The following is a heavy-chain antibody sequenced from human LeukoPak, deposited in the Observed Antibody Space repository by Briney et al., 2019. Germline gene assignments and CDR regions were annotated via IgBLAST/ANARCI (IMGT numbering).Heavy chain of an antibody. CDR1: GFTFSSHW. CDR3: ARGITGMYYYDP. J-gene: IGHJ5*02. D-gene: IGHD3-10*01. CDR2: INFDGSST. V-gene: IGHV3-74*01. Sequence: SGGSLRLSCTASGFTFSSHWMHWVRQAPGKGLVWVSRINFDGSSTNYADSVKGRITISRDNAKDTVYLQINSLRAEDTAVYYCARGITGMYYYDPWGQGTLVTVSS.